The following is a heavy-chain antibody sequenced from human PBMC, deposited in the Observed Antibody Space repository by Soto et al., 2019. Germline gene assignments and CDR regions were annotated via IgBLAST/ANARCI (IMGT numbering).Heavy chain of an antibody. CDR2: ISYDGSNK. D-gene: IGHD6-19*01. CDR1: GFTFSSYA. CDR3: ARAWSSGYYYGMDV. J-gene: IGHJ6*02. V-gene: IGHV3-30-3*01. Sequence: GGSLRLSCAASGFTFSSYAMHWVRQAPGKGLEWVAVISYDGSNKYYADSVKGRFTISRDNSKNTLYLQMNSLRAEDTAVYYCARAWSSGYYYGMDVWGQGTTVTVSS.